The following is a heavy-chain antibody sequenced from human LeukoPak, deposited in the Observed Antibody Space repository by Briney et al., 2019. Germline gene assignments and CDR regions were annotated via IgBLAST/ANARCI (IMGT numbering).Heavy chain of an antibody. J-gene: IGHJ5*02. D-gene: IGHD2-8*01. CDR3: ASTSVFSTRWFDP. CDR2: IYYSGST. V-gene: IGHV4-39*07. CDR1: GGSISSSSYY. Sequence: PSETLSLTCTVSGGSISSSSYYWGWIRQPPGKGLEWIGSIYYSGSTYYNPSLKSRVTISVDTSKNQFSLKLSSVTAADTAVYYCASTSVFSTRWFDPWGQGTLVTVSS.